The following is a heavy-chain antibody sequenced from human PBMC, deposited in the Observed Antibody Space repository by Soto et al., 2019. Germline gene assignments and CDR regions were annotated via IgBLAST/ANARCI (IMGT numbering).Heavy chain of an antibody. Sequence: EVQLVPSGAEVKKPGESLKISCKGSGYSFTSYWIGWVRQMPGKGLEWMGIIYPGDSDTRYSPSFQGQVTISADKSISTAYLQWSSLKASDTAMYYCARHEDGYNSFASMDVWGQGTTVTVSS. CDR3: ARHEDGYNSFASMDV. CDR1: GYSFTSYW. CDR2: IYPGDSDT. J-gene: IGHJ6*02. D-gene: IGHD5-12*01. V-gene: IGHV5-51*01.